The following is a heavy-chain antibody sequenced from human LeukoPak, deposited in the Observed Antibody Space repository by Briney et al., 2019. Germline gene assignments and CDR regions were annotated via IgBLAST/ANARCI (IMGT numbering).Heavy chain of an antibody. J-gene: IGHJ4*02. V-gene: IGHV3-7*01. Sequence: GGSLRLSCAASGFTFENYWMSWVRQAPGKGPEWVANIKQDGSVEHYLDSVKGRFNISRDNAKNSLTLQMNSLRVEDTAVYYCARWAGVTDYWGQGTLVTVSS. CDR2: IKQDGSVE. CDR3: ARWAGVTDY. D-gene: IGHD5-18*01. CDR1: GFTFENYW.